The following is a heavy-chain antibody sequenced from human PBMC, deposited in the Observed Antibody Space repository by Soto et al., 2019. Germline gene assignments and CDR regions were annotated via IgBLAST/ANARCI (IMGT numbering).Heavy chain of an antibody. V-gene: IGHV4-30-4*01. J-gene: IGHJ6*02. Sequence: SETLSLTCTVSGDSISSADYYWSWIRQTPGKGLEWTGHIFYSGTTYYNPSLKSRLTISVDTSKDHFSLRLTSVTAADTAVYYCARDLWVEPELYYYGMDVWGQGTTVTVSS. CDR1: GDSISSADYY. CDR3: ARDLWVEPELYYYGMDV. D-gene: IGHD1-1*01. CDR2: IFYSGTT.